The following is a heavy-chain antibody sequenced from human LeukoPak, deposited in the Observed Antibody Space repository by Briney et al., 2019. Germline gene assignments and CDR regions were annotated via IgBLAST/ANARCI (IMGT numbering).Heavy chain of an antibody. CDR1: GFTFSSHA. Sequence: GGSLRLSCAGSGFTFSSHAMSWVRQAPGKGLEWVSSIDISGSNTYYADSVKGRFTISRDNSKNTVYLHTNSLRPDDTAVYYCAKEIRPNDYWGQGTLVTVSS. CDR3: AKEIRPNDY. CDR2: IDISGSNT. J-gene: IGHJ4*02. V-gene: IGHV3-23*05. D-gene: IGHD4-17*01.